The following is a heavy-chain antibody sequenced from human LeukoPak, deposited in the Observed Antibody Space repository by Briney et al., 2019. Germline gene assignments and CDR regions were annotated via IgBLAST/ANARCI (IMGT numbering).Heavy chain of an antibody. CDR3: ARGPYSYDSSGAFDI. CDR2: ISSSGST. J-gene: IGHJ3*02. Sequence: SQTLSLTCTVSGDSISSGDYYWSWIRQPAGKGLGWIGRISSSGSTNYNPSLKSRVTISVDTSKNQFSLKLSSVTAADTAVYFCARGPYSYDSSGAFDIWGQGTMVTVSS. V-gene: IGHV4-61*02. D-gene: IGHD3-22*01. CDR1: GDSISSGDYY.